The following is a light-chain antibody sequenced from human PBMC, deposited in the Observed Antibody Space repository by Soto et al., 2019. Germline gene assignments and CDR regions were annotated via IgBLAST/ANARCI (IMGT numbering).Light chain of an antibody. CDR3: RSYTTASPLGVV. CDR2: EVN. J-gene: IGLJ3*02. CDR1: SSDVGGYNY. Sequence: QSALTQPASVSGSPGQSITISCTGTSSDVGGYNYVSWYQQHPGKAPKLIIYEVNNRPSGVSNRFSGSKSGNTASLTISGLQAEDEADYYCRSYTTASPLGVVFGGGTKLTVL. V-gene: IGLV2-14*01.